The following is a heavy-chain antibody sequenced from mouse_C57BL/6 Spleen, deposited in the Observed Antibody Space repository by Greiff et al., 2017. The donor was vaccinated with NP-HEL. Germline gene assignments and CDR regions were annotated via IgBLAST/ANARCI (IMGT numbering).Heavy chain of an antibody. CDR2: IYPRDGST. D-gene: IGHD1-1*01. V-gene: IGHV1-78*01. CDR1: GYTFTDHT. J-gene: IGHJ4*01. CDR3: ARPHYGTPYYNAMDY. Sequence: QVQLQQSDAELVKPGASVKISCKVSGYTFTDHTIHWMKQRPEQGLEWIGYIYPRDGSTKYNEKFKGKATLTADKSSSTAYMQLNSLTSEDSAVYFCARPHYGTPYYNAMDYWGQGTSVTVSS.